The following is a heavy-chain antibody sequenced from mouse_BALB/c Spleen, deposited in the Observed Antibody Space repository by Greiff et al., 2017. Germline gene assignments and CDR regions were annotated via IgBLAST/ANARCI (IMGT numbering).Heavy chain of an antibody. D-gene: IGHD2-14*01. J-gene: IGHJ4*01. CDR3: ARGGGYSYYYAMDY. CDR1: GFTFSSFG. V-gene: IGHV5-17*02. Sequence: EVQLVESGGGLVQPGGSRKLSCAASGFTFSSFGMHWVRQAPEKGLEWVAYISSGSSTIYYADTVKGRFTISRDNPKNTLFLQMTSLRSEDTAMYYCARGGGYSYYYAMDYWGQGTSVTVSS. CDR2: ISSGSSTI.